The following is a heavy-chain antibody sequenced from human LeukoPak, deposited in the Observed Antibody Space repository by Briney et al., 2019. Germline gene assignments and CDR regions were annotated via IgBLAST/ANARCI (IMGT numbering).Heavy chain of an antibody. CDR1: GYTFTSYG. D-gene: IGHD3-22*01. CDR3: GSGYYVHYYYMDV. V-gene: IGHV1-18*01. Sequence: GASVKVSCKASGYTFTSYGISWVRQAPGQGLEWMGWISAYNGNTNYAQKLQGRVTMTTDTSTSTAYMELSSLRSEDTAVYYCGSGYYVHYYYMDVWGKGTTVTVSS. CDR2: ISAYNGNT. J-gene: IGHJ6*03.